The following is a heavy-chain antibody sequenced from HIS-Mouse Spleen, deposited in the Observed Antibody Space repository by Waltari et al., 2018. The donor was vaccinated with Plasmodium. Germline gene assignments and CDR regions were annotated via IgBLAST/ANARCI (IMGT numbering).Heavy chain of an antibody. CDR3: AKSSKGTGDLWDY. J-gene: IGHJ4*02. Sequence: EVQLLESGGGLLQHGGSLSLSCAASGVTFSCSARSWVRQAPGNGLEWVSSIIGSGGSTYYADSVKGRFTISRDNSKNTLYLQMNSLRAEDTAVYYCAKSSKGTGDLWDYWGQGTLVTVSS. D-gene: IGHD7-27*01. CDR1: GVTFSCSA. CDR2: IIGSGGST. V-gene: IGHV3-23*01.